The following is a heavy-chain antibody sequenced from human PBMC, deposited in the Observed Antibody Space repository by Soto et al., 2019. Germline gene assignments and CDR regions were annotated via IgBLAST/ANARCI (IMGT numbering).Heavy chain of an antibody. D-gene: IGHD3-10*01. CDR2: IFYDGSDK. Sequence: QVQLVESGGGVVQPGRSLRLSCAASGFTFSNYGMHWVRQAPGKGLEWVAFIFYDGSDKYFADSVKGRFTISRDNSKNTLDLQMNSLRAEDTAVYYCAKDRIVMIRGVMNYYGMDVWGQGTTVTVSS. J-gene: IGHJ6*02. V-gene: IGHV3-30*18. CDR3: AKDRIVMIRGVMNYYGMDV. CDR1: GFTFSNYG.